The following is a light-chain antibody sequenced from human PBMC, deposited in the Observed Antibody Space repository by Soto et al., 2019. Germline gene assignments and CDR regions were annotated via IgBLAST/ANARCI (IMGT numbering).Light chain of an antibody. CDR2: EVN. CDR1: SSDVGAYKY. CDR3: SSYGGTNNLL. V-gene: IGLV2-8*01. J-gene: IGLJ2*01. Sequence: QSALTQPPSASGSLGQSVTISCTGTSSDVGAYKYVSWYQQYPGKAPKLMIYEVNKRPSGIPDRFSGSKSGNTASLPVSGLQAEDEADYYCSSYGGTNNLLFGGGTKVTVL.